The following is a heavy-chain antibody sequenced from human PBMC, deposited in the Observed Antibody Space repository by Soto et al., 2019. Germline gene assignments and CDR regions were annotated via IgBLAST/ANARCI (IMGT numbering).Heavy chain of an antibody. J-gene: IGHJ5*02. CDR2: ISYDGSNK. D-gene: IGHD6-13*01. CDR3: ARDREQQLALNWFDP. Sequence: QVQLVESGGGVVQPGRSLRLSCAASGFTFSSYAMHWVRQAPGKGLEWVAVISYDGSNKYYADSVKGRFTISRDNSKKTLYLQMNSLRAEDTAVYYCARDREQQLALNWFDPWGQGTLVTVSS. V-gene: IGHV3-30-3*01. CDR1: GFTFSSYA.